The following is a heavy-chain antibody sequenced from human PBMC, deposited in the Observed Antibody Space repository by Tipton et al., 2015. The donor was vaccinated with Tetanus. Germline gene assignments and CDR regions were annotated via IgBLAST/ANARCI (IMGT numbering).Heavy chain of an antibody. CDR1: GGTFTNYA. CDR3: ARLVKQWLVPEGY. CDR2: DSGYSGNT. Sequence: QLVQSGAEMKKPGSSVKVSCKASGGTFTNYALSWVRQAPGQGLEWMGWDSGYSGNTNYAQKLQGRVTMTTDTSTNTAYMELRSLTSDDTAVYFCARLVKQWLVPEGYWGQGTLVTVSS. V-gene: IGHV1-18*01. J-gene: IGHJ4*02. D-gene: IGHD6-19*01.